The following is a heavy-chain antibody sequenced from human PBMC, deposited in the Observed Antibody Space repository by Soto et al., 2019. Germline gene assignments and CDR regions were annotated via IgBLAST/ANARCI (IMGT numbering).Heavy chain of an antibody. V-gene: IGHV3-21*01. CDR3: ARDGLYSGYENSGEGYYYGMDV. D-gene: IGHD5-12*01. CDR1: GFTFSSYS. CDR2: ISSSSSYI. J-gene: IGHJ6*02. Sequence: GGSLRLSCAASGFTFSSYSMNWVRQAPGKGLEWVSSISSSSSYIYYADSVKGRFTISRDNAKNSLYLQMNSLRAEDTAVYYCARDGLYSGYENSGEGYYYGMDVWGQGTTVTVSS.